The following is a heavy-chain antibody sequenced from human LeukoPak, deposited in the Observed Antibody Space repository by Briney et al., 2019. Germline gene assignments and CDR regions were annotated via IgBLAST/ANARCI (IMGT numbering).Heavy chain of an antibody. CDR3: ARFQFGQLPTTFDY. D-gene: IGHD1-26*01. V-gene: IGHV5-51*01. J-gene: IGHJ4*02. Sequence: GESLKISCQGSRYSFTNYWIGGVRQMPGKGPEWMGIIYPGDSNTRYSPSFQGQVTISADKSISTAYLQWSSLKASDTAMYYCARFQFGQLPTTFDYWGQGTLVTVSS. CDR2: IYPGDSNT. CDR1: RYSFTNYW.